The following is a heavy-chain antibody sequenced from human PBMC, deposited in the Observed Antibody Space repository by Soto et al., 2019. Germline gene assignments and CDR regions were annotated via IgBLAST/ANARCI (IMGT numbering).Heavy chain of an antibody. CDR3: ASRRAFGVVIEIDYGMDV. V-gene: IGHV1-69*13. CDR1: GYTFTGYS. CDR2: IIPIFGTA. D-gene: IGHD3-3*01. J-gene: IGHJ6*02. Sequence: ASVKVSCKASGYTFTGYSMNWVRQAPGQGLEWMGGIIPIFGTANYAQKFQGRVTITADESTSTAYMELSSLRSEDTAVYYCASRRAFGVVIEIDYGMDVWGQGTTVTVSS.